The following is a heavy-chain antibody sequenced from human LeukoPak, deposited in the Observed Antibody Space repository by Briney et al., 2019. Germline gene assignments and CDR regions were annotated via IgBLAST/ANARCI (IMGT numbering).Heavy chain of an antibody. CDR2: IYHSGST. J-gene: IGHJ3*02. CDR3: WSGAGLGYCSSTSCFDAFDI. CDR1: GYSLSSGYL. V-gene: IGHV4-38-2*01. D-gene: IGHD2-2*01. Sequence: WETLSLTCAVSGYSLSSGYLYGLSRQPPGKGLEWVGRIYHSGSTYYQASLKRRVTISVDTSKNKFSLQLSCVTAADTAAYYYWSGAGLGYCSSTSCFDAFDICGEGKMVTVSS.